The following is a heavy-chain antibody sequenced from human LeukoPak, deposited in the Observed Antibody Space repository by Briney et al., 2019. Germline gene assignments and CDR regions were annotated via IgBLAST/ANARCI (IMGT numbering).Heavy chain of an antibody. CDR1: GYSFTSYW. Sequence: GESLKISCKGSGYSFTSYWVGWVRQMPGKGLEGMGIIFPGDSDTRYSPSFQGPVAISDDKSMSTAYMQWSSLKASDTAMYYCARSNGRGWFSFDYWGQGTLVTVSS. D-gene: IGHD6-19*01. CDR2: IFPGDSDT. V-gene: IGHV5-51*01. CDR3: ARSNGRGWFSFDY. J-gene: IGHJ4*02.